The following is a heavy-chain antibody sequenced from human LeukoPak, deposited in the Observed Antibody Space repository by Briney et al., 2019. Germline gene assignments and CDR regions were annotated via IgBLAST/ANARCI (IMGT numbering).Heavy chain of an antibody. CDR3: AKGRISGDAGLDY. J-gene: IGHJ4*02. Sequence: GGSLRLSCVASGFTFSGYWMHWVRQPPGKGLVWVSRIKSDGSMTNYADSVKGRFTISRDNAKNTLYLQVNSLRAEDTAVFYCAKGRISGDAGLDYWGQGTLVTVSS. CDR2: IKSDGSMT. V-gene: IGHV3-74*01. D-gene: IGHD6-13*01. CDR1: GFTFSGYW.